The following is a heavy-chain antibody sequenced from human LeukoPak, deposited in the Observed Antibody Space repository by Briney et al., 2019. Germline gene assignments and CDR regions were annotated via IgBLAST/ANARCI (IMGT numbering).Heavy chain of an antibody. J-gene: IGHJ6*02. CDR2: IIAHNGNT. CDR1: GYTFSNYG. CDR3: AKDREGQNYYYGMDV. V-gene: IGHV1-18*01. D-gene: IGHD1-26*01. Sequence: GAPVKVSYKASGYTFSNYGISWVRQAPGQGLEWMGWIIAHNGNTNYAQKFQGRVTMTTDTSTSTAYMELRSLRSNDTAVYYCAKDREGQNYYYGMDVWGQGTTVTVS.